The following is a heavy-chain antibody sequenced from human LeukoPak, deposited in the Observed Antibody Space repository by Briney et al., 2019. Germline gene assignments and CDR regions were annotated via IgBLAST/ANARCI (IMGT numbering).Heavy chain of an antibody. CDR1: GGSISVNTYY. V-gene: IGHV4-39*07. Sequence: SSETLSLTCTVSGGSISVNTYYCAWIRQPPGRGLEWIGSVYYSGSTYYNPSLKSRVTISVDTSKNQFSLKLSSVTAADTAVYYCASIAYCSGGSCSDYWGQGTLVTVSS. CDR2: VYYSGST. D-gene: IGHD2-15*01. J-gene: IGHJ4*02. CDR3: ASIAYCSGGSCSDY.